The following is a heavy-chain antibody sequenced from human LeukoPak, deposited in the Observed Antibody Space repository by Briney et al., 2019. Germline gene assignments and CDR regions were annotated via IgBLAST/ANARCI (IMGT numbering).Heavy chain of an antibody. D-gene: IGHD3-22*01. J-gene: IGHJ4*02. Sequence: PGGSLRLSCAASGFTFSSYAMSWVRQAPGKGLEWVSAISGSGGSTYYADSVKGRFTISRDNSKNTLYLQMNSLRAEDTAVYCCANHYYDSSGYYLHEKRYFDYWGQGTLVTVSS. CDR2: ISGSGGST. CDR3: ANHYYDSSGYYLHEKRYFDY. V-gene: IGHV3-23*01. CDR1: GFTFSSYA.